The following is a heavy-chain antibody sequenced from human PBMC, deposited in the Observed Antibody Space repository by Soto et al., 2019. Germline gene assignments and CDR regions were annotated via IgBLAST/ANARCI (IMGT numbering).Heavy chain of an antibody. CDR3: ARGDSADCSNGVCSFFYNHDMDV. CDR1: GYSFTDYH. D-gene: IGHD2-8*01. CDR2: INPKSGGT. Sequence: ASVKVSCKASGYSFTDYHIHWVRQAPGQGLEWLGRINPKSGGTSTAQKFQGWVTMTTDTSISTASMELTRLTSDDTAIYYCARGDSADCSNGVCSFFYNHDMDVWGQGTTVTVS. V-gene: IGHV1-2*04. J-gene: IGHJ6*02.